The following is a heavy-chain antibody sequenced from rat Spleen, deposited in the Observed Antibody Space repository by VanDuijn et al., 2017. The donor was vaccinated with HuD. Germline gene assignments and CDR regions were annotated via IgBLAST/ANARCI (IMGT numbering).Heavy chain of an antibody. Sequence: EVQLVESGGGLVQPGRSLKLSCAASGFTFSNYYMAWVRQAPTKGLEWVAYISTGGGSTYYRDSVKGRFTISRDNAKSTLYLQMDSLGSEDTATYYCTSHYDGTYPFTYWGQGTLVTVSS. J-gene: IGHJ3*01. CDR3: TSHYDGTYPFTY. CDR1: GFTFSNYY. D-gene: IGHD1-12*02. V-gene: IGHV5-27*01. CDR2: ISTGGGST.